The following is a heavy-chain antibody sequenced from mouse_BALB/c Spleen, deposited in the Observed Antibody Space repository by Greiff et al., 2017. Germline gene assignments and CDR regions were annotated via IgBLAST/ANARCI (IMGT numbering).Heavy chain of an antibody. CDR2: IYPGDGST. Sequence: QVQLKQSGAELVKPGALVKISCKASGFTFTSYDMNWVKQRPGQGLEWIGWIYPGDGSTKYNEKFKGKATMTADKSSSTAYMQLSSLTSEDSAVYYCGRSEGYYYAMDYWGQGTSVTVSS. V-gene: IGHV1S56*01. CDR1: GFTFTSYD. J-gene: IGHJ4*01. CDR3: GRSEGYYYAMDY.